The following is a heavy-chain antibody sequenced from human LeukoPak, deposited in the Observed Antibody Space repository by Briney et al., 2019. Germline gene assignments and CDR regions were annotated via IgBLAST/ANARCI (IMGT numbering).Heavy chain of an antibody. CDR1: GGTFSSYA. CDR3: ARYSVYCSGGSCPPREFDY. Sequence: SVKVSCKASGGTFSSYAISWVRQAPGQGLEWMGRIIPILGIANYAQKFQGRVMITADKSTSTAYMELSSLRSEDTAVYYCARYSVYCSGGSCPPREFDYWGQGTLVTVSS. CDR2: IIPILGIA. D-gene: IGHD2-15*01. J-gene: IGHJ4*02. V-gene: IGHV1-69*04.